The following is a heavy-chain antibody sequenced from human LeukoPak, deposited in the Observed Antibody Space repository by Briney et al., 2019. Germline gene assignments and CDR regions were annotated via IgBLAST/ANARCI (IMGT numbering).Heavy chain of an antibody. D-gene: IGHD5-12*01. CDR3: AKDGGEGGYDPDDAFDI. CDR2: ISGSGGST. CDR1: GFTFSSYA. V-gene: IGHV3-23*01. Sequence: PGGSLRLSCAASGFTFSSYAMSWVRQAPGKGLEWVSAISGSGGSTYYADSVKGWFTISRDNSKNTLYLQMNSLRAEDTAVYYCAKDGGEGGYDPDDAFDIWGQGTMVTVSS. J-gene: IGHJ3*02.